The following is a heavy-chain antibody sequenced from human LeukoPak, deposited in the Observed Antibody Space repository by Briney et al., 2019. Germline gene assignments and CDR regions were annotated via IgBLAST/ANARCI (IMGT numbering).Heavy chain of an antibody. V-gene: IGHV4-59*12. CDR1: GASIRSYF. D-gene: IGHD6-6*01. CDR3: ASLRFYSSSSRVFDY. J-gene: IGHJ4*02. CDR2: IYYSGST. Sequence: SETLSLTCTVSGASIRSYFWGWIRQPPGKGLEWIGYIYYSGSTYYNPSLKSRVTISVDTSKNQFSLKLSSVTAADTAVYYCASLRFYSSSSRVFDYWGQGTLVTVSS.